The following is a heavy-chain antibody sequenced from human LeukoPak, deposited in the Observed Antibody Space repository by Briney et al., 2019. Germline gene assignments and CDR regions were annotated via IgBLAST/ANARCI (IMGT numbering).Heavy chain of an antibody. CDR1: GFTFSSYS. CDR3: ARDRVWFGELLYPRAFDI. V-gene: IGHV3-21*01. CDR2: ISSSSSYI. J-gene: IGHJ3*02. Sequence: RPGGSLRLSCAASGFTFSSYSMNWVRQAPGKGLEWVSSISSSSSYIYYADSVKGRFTISRDNAKNSLYLQMNSLGAEDTAVYYCARDRVWFGELLYPRAFDIWGQGTMVTVSS. D-gene: IGHD3-10*01.